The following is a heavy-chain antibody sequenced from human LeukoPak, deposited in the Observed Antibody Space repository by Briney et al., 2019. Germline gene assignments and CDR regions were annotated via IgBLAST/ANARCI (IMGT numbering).Heavy chain of an antibody. J-gene: IGHJ6*03. CDR3: ARQSYYYYMDV. CDR1: GFRISNYW. CDR2: IYGGDSGS. Sequence: GESLKISCKASGFRISNYWIGWVRQMPGEGLEWMGIIYGGDSGSRYSPSFEGQVTVSADKSINTAYMYWGSLKASDTAMYYCARQSYYYYMDVWGKGTTVTVSS. V-gene: IGHV5-51*01.